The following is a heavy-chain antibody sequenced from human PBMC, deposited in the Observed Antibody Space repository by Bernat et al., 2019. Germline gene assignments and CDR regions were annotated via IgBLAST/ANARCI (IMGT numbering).Heavy chain of an antibody. CDR2: VSSSGGST. J-gene: IGHJ4*02. CDR3: AKGLYSSNV. D-gene: IGHD6-13*01. V-gene: IGHV3-23*04. Sequence: EVQLVESGGGLVQPGGSLRLSCAASGFTFSNYAMTWVRQAPGKGLEWVSAVSSSGGSTYYADSVKGRFTISRDNSKNTLYLQMNSLRAEDMAVYYCAKGLYSSNVWGQGTLVTVSS. CDR1: GFTFSNYA.